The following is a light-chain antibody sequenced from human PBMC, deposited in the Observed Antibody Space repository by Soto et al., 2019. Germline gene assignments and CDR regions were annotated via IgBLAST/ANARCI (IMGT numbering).Light chain of an antibody. V-gene: IGKV3-20*01. CDR1: QNVDSNY. CDR2: GAS. Sequence: EIVMTQSRGTLSLSPGERAPLSCRASQNVDSNYLAWYQQKPGQAPRIIIFGASGRATGIPDRFSGSGSGTDFTLTISRLEPEDFAVYYCQQYGSSPWTFGQGTKVDIK. CDR3: QQYGSSPWT. J-gene: IGKJ1*01.